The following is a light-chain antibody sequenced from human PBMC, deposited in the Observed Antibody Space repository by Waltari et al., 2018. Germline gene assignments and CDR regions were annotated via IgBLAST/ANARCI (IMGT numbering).Light chain of an antibody. V-gene: IGKV1-27*01. CDR3: QQDYNIPFT. Sequence: DIQITQSPSSLSASVADRVTLTCRASQGINKELSWYQQKPGKTPILMIYAASTWQTGVSSRFSGSGSGTDFTLTINSLQPEDVATYYCQQDYNIPFTFGGGTKVEI. CDR2: AAS. CDR1: QGINKE. J-gene: IGKJ4*01.